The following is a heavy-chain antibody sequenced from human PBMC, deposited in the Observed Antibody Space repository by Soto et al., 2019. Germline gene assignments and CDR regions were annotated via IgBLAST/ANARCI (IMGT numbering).Heavy chain of an antibody. CDR3: ARGGSSDSSNYLNWFDP. Sequence: PGESLKISCKVSGYTFTRHWITWVRQMPGKGLEWMGIVYPGDSDTTYSPSFQGQVTISVDKSINTAYLQWSTLTASDTAMYYCARGGSSDSSNYLNWFDPWGQGTLVTVS. CDR2: VYPGDSDT. CDR1: GYTFTRHW. D-gene: IGHD3-22*01. V-gene: IGHV5-51*01. J-gene: IGHJ5*02.